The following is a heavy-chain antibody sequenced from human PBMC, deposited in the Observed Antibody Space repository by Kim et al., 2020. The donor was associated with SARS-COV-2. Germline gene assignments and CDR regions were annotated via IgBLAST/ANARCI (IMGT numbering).Heavy chain of an antibody. CDR1: GFTFSSYS. Sequence: GGSLRLSCAASGFTFSSYSMNWVRQAPGKGLEWVSSISSSSSYIYYADSVKGRFTISRDNAKNSLYLQMNSLRAEDTAVYYCARGGFGETSPGAWDIWGQGTMVTVSS. CDR3: ARGGFGETSPGAWDI. CDR2: ISSSSSYI. V-gene: IGHV3-21*01. J-gene: IGHJ3*02. D-gene: IGHD3-10*01.